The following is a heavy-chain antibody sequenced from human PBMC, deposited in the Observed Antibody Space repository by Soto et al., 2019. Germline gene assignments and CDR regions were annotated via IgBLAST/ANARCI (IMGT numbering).Heavy chain of an antibody. CDR2: IVLIFGA. CDR1: GCTFRNYG. V-gene: IGHV1-69*12. CDR3: ARGGSEYECSGYYQGHV. D-gene: IGHD3-22*01. J-gene: IGHJ6*02. Sequence: QVKLVQPGAEVKKPGSSGEVSLKSSGCTFRNYGFSWVRQAHGKGFECTGVIVLIFGAEKPQKFQGTVTITADDSTNTVFMELRGLRSEDTAVYYGARGGSEYECSGYYQGHVWGQGTTVTVSS.